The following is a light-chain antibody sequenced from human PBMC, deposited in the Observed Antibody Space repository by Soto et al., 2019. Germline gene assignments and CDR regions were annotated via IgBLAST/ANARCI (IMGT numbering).Light chain of an antibody. CDR1: QGISSY. CDR3: QQLNSYLFT. CDR2: AAS. Sequence: DIQLTQSPSFLSASVGDRVTITCRASQGISSYLAWYLQKPGKAPKLLIYAASTLQSGVPSRFSGSGSGTEFTLTISSLQPEDFATYYCQQLNSYLFTFGPGTKVDIK. J-gene: IGKJ3*01. V-gene: IGKV1-9*01.